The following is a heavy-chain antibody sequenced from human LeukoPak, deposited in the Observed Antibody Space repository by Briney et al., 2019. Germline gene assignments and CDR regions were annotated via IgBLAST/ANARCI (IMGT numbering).Heavy chain of an antibody. J-gene: IGHJ6*03. CDR2: ISSSGDTT. CDR3: AEVPHYYYYYMDV. D-gene: IGHD2-2*01. Sequence: GGSLRLSCAASESTFSSSNMNWVRQAPGKGLEWVSYISSSGDTTYYADSVKGRFTISRDNSKNTLYLQMNSLRAEDTAVYYCAEVPHYYYYYMDVWGKGTTVTVSS. CDR1: ESTFSSSN. V-gene: IGHV3-48*01.